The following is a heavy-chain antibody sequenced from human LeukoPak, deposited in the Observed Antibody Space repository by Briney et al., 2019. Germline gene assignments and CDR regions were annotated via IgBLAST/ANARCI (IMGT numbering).Heavy chain of an antibody. J-gene: IGHJ4*02. D-gene: IGHD3-10*01. V-gene: IGHV3-48*04. CDR3: ARGHSSGSGSRYNGIDY. CDR1: GFILSGYS. Sequence: PGGSLRLSCEASGFILSGYSMNWVRQAPGKGLEWISYITSSSGTLRYADSVKGRFTISRDNAKNSLYLQMNSLRAEDTAVYFCARGHSSGSGSRYNGIDYMGQGTLVTVSS. CDR2: ITSSSGTL.